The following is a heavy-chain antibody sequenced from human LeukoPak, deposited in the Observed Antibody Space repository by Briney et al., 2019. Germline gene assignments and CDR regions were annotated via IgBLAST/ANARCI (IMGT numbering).Heavy chain of an antibody. CDR1: GGSISSYY. Sequence: SETLSLTCTVSGGSISSYYWSWIRQPAGKGLEWIGRIYTSGSTNYNPSLKSRVTMSVDMSKNQFSLKLSSVTAADTAVYYCARDGYDFWSGYYRGDYWGQGTLVTVSS. V-gene: IGHV4-4*07. D-gene: IGHD3-3*01. J-gene: IGHJ4*02. CDR3: ARDGYDFWSGYYRGDY. CDR2: IYTSGST.